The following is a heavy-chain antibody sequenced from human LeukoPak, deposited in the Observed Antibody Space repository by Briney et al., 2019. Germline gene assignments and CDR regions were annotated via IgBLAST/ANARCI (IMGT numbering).Heavy chain of an antibody. D-gene: IGHD3-22*01. CDR3: ATPPDYDSSGYYLFDY. J-gene: IGHJ4*02. CDR1: GFTFSSYA. Sequence: GGSLRLSCAASGFTFSSYAMSWVRQAPGKGLEWVSAISGSGGSTYYADSVKGRFTISRDNSKNTLYLQMNSLRAEDTAAYYCATPPDYDSSGYYLFDYWGQGTLVTVSS. CDR2: ISGSGGST. V-gene: IGHV3-23*01.